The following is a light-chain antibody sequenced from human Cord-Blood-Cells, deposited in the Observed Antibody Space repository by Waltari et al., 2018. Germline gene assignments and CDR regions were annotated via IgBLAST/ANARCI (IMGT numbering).Light chain of an antibody. CDR2: DAS. CDR3: QQYDNLPYT. V-gene: IGKV1-33*01. Sequence: IHITPSPCSLSAPVRVSVTIPCQASQDISNYLNWYQQKPGKAPKLLIYDASNLETGVPSRFSGSGAGTDFTFTISSLQPEDIATYYCQQYDNLPYTFGQGTKLEIK. CDR1: QDISNY. J-gene: IGKJ2*01.